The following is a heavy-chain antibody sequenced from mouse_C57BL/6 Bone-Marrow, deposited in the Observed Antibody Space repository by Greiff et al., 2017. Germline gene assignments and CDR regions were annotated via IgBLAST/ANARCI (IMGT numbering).Heavy chain of an antibody. D-gene: IGHD2-4*01. CDR2: IWSGGST. CDR3: ARDDYDHDGYWYFDV. V-gene: IGHV2-2*01. J-gene: IGHJ1*03. Sequence: VKLMESGPGLVQPSQSLSITCTVSGFSLTSYGVHWVRQSPGKGLEWLGVIWSGGSTDYNAAFISRLSISKDNSKSQVFFKMNSLQADDTAIYYCARDDYDHDGYWYFDVWGTGTTVTVSS. CDR1: GFSLTSYG.